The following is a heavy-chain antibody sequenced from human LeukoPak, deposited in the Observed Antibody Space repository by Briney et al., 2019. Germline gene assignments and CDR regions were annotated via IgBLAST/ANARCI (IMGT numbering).Heavy chain of an antibody. Sequence: PSETLSLTCAVYGGSFSGYYWSWIRQPPGKGLEGIGEINHSGSTNYNPSLKSRVTISVDTSKNQFSLKLSSVTAADTAVYYCAREHIVVVTAPSGVYFAYWGQGTLVTVSS. CDR2: INHSGST. CDR1: GGSFSGYY. V-gene: IGHV4-34*01. J-gene: IGHJ4*02. D-gene: IGHD2-21*02. CDR3: AREHIVVVTAPSGVYFAY.